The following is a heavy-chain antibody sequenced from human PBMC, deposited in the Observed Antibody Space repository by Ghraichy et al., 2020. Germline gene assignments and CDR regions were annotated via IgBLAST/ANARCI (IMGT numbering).Heavy chain of an antibody. V-gene: IGHV1-8*01. D-gene: IGHD5-12*01. CDR2: MNPNSGNT. Sequence: ASVKVSCRTSGYTFSSYDINWVRQATGQGPEWMGWMNPNSGNTGYAQKFQGRVTMTRNTSISTAYMELSSLTSEDTAVYYCARMIRNIVAQMPDPWGQGTLVTVSS. CDR3: ARMIRNIVAQMPDP. J-gene: IGHJ5*02. CDR1: GYTFSSYD.